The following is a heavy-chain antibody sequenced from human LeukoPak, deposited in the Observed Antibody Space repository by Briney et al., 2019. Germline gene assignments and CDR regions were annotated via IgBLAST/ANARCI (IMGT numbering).Heavy chain of an antibody. V-gene: IGHV1-69*05. CDR3: ARSRYCSGGSCYDYYYYYMDV. D-gene: IGHD2-15*01. Sequence: ASVKVSCNASVGTFSSYAISWVRQAPGQGLEWMGRFISIFGTANYAQKFQGRVTITTDESTSTAYMELSSLRSEDTAVYYCARSRYCSGGSCYDYYYYYMDVWGKGTTVTVSS. CDR1: VGTFSSYA. CDR2: FISIFGTA. J-gene: IGHJ6*03.